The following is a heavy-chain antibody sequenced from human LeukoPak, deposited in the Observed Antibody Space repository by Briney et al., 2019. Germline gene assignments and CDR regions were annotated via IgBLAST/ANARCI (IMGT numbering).Heavy chain of an antibody. J-gene: IGHJ4*02. CDR2: IYTSGST. CDR1: GGSISSGSYY. V-gene: IGHV4-61*02. CDR3: ARAADSSGYFYYFDY. Sequence: SETLSLTCTVSGGSISSGSYYWSWIRQSAGKGLEWIGRIYTSGSTNYNPSLKSRVTISVDTSKNQFSLKLSSVTAADTAVYYCARAADSSGYFYYFDYWGQGTLVTVSS. D-gene: IGHD3-22*01.